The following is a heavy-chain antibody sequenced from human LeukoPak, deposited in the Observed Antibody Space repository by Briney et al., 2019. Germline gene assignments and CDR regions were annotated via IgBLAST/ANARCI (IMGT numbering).Heavy chain of an antibody. CDR2: IIHILGIA. CDR1: GGTFSSYT. J-gene: IGHJ4*02. CDR3: TREGAVPYSNYPFY. D-gene: IGHD4-11*01. Sequence: GASVKVSCKASGGTFSSYTISWVRQAPGQGLEWMGRIIHILGIANYAQKFQDRVTITADKSTSTAYMELSSLRSEDTAVYYCTREGAVPYSNYPFYWGQGTLVTVSS. V-gene: IGHV1-69*04.